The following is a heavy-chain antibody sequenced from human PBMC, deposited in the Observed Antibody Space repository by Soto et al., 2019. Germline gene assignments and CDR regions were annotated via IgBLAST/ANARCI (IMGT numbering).Heavy chain of an antibody. Sequence: PSETLSLTCTASGGSISSGGYDWGGIRQHPGKGLEWIGYIYYSGSTYYNPSLKSRVTISVDTAKNQFSLKLSSVTAADTAVYYCALEHYDGNGYAHGADPFDFWGQGTMVT. CDR1: GGSISSGGYD. J-gene: IGHJ3*01. CDR3: ALEHYDGNGYAHGADPFDF. CDR2: IYYSGST. V-gene: IGHV4-31*03. D-gene: IGHD3-22*01.